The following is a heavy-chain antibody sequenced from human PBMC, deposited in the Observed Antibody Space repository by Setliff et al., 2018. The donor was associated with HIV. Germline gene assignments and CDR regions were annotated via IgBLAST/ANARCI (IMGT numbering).Heavy chain of an antibody. CDR3: ARRVPPIPSGDLDY. CDR2: INPNSSDT. Sequence: ASVKVSCKASGYTFTDYYIHWVRQAPGQGLEWMGWINPNSSDTNYAQKFHGRVTMTRDTSISTAYMDLSRLRSDDTAVYYCARRVPPIPSGDLDYWGQGTLVTVSS. J-gene: IGHJ4*02. CDR1: GYTFTDYY. V-gene: IGHV1-2*02. D-gene: IGHD4-17*01.